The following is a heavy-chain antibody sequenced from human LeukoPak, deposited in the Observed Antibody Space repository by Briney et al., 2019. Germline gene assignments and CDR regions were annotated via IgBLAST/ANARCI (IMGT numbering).Heavy chain of an antibody. CDR2: IYYSGST. Sequence: PSETLSLTCTVSGGSISSSSYYWGWIRQPPGKGLEWIGSIYYSGSTYYNPSLKSRVTISVDTSKNQFSLKLSSVTAADTAVYYCARARRIQLWFHGGYYMDVWGKGTTVTVSS. CDR3: ARARRIQLWFHGGYYMDV. D-gene: IGHD5-18*01. CDR1: GGSISSSSYY. V-gene: IGHV4-39*07. J-gene: IGHJ6*03.